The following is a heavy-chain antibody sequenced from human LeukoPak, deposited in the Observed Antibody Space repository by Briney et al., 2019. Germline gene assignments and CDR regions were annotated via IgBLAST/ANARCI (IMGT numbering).Heavy chain of an antibody. CDR2: IIPILGTS. CDR1: GGTFSNYA. J-gene: IGHJ3*02. CDR3: ATDLADATYGFDI. Sequence: SVKVSCKTSGGTFSNYAISWVRQAPGQGLEWVGGIIPILGTSNSAEKFQGRLTVTTDEFTGTVYMELSTLRSEDTAVYYCATDLADATYGFDIWGQGTMVTVSS. V-gene: IGHV1-69*05. D-gene: IGHD6-13*01.